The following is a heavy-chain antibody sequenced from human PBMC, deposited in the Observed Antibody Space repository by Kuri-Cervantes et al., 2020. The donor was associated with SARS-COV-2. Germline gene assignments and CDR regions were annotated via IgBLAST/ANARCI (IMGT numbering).Heavy chain of an antibody. Sequence: SETLSLTCTVSGGSISSGGYYWSWIRQHPGKGLEWIGYIYYSGSTYYNPSLKSRVTISVDTSKNQFSLKLSSVTAADTAVYYCARGPDLSDSSGYYYRPERAEYFQHWGQGTLVTVSS. D-gene: IGHD3-22*01. J-gene: IGHJ1*01. V-gene: IGHV4-30-4*08. CDR1: GGSISSGGYY. CDR2: IYYSGST. CDR3: ARGPDLSDSSGYYYRPERAEYFQH.